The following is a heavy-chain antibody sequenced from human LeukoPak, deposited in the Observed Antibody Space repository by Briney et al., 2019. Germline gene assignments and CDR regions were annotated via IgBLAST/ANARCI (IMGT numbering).Heavy chain of an antibody. Sequence: GGSLRLSCVASTIGFRGYAMHWVRQAPGKGLEWVSGISTSGDRTYYADSVKGRFTISRDNSKNTLYLQMNSLRAEDTAEYYCARSAVGTSCCTAVDYWGQGTLVTVSS. D-gene: IGHD1-26*01. CDR1: TIGFRGYA. CDR3: ARSAVGTSCCTAVDY. J-gene: IGHJ4*02. V-gene: IGHV3-23*01. CDR2: ISTSGDRT.